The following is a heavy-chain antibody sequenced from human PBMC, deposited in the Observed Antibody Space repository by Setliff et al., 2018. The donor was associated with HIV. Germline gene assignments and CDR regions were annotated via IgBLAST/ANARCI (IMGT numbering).Heavy chain of an antibody. D-gene: IGHD6-19*01. Sequence: KPSETLSLTCTVSGGSISSGSYYWGWIRQPPGKGLEWIGSIYYSGSSYYNPSLKSRVTISVDTSKNQFSLKLSSVTAADTAVYYCARRGYSSGYFDYWGQGMLVTAPQ. CDR2: IYYSGSS. CDR3: ARRGYSSGYFDY. V-gene: IGHV4-39*01. J-gene: IGHJ4*02. CDR1: GGSISSGSYY.